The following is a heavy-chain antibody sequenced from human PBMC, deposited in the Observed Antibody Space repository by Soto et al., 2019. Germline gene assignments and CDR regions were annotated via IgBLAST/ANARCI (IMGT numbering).Heavy chain of an antibody. CDR1: GYTFTKYG. CDR2: INVYNGNT. J-gene: IGHJ4*02. Sequence: XSVKVSCKASGYTFTKYGISLVRHTPGQGLEWMGWINVYNGNTDYVEKLQGRVTMTTDTSTSTAYMELRSLRSEETAVYFCASGIQLWLRRINNGYSGWGQGTLVTVSS. D-gene: IGHD5-18*01. CDR3: ASGIQLWLRRINNGYSG. V-gene: IGHV1-18*01.